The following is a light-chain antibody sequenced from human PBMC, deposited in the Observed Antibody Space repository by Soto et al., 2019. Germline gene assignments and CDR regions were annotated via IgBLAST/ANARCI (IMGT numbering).Light chain of an antibody. Sequence: EIVMTQSPATLSVSPGERATLSCRASQSVSSNLAWYQQKPAQAPRLLIYGASTRATGIPARFSGSRAGTDFTLTISGLQPEDFAVYYCQQYGSSLTCTFGQGTKVDIK. J-gene: IGKJ1*01. CDR3: QQYGSSLTCT. CDR2: GAS. CDR1: QSVSSN. V-gene: IGKV3D-15*01.